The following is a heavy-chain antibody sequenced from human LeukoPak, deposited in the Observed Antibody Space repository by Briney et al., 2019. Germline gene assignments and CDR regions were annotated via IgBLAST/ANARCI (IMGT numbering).Heavy chain of an antibody. CDR1: GFTFSSYS. V-gene: IGHV3-48*04. CDR3: ARGSYSSGWYGPEGPTEDY. D-gene: IGHD6-19*01. CDR2: ISSSSSTI. J-gene: IGHJ4*02. Sequence: GGSLRLSCAASGFTFSSYSMNWVRQAPGKGLEWVSYISSSSSTIYYADSVKGRFTISRDNAKNSLYLQMNSLRAEDTAVYYCARGSYSSGWYGPEGPTEDYWGQGTLVTVSS.